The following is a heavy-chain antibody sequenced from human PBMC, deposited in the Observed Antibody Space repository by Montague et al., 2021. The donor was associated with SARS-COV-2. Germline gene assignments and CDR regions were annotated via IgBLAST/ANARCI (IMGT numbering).Heavy chain of an antibody. D-gene: IGHD6-19*01. CDR2: XDWDDDK. CDR3: ARISAWYSSGWSAFDY. V-gene: IGHV2-70*01. Sequence: PALVKPTQTLTLTCTFSGFSLSTSGICVSWIRQPPGKALEWLALXDWDDDKYYSTSLKTRLTISKDTSKNQVVLTMTNMDPVDTATYYCARISAWYSSGWSAFDYWGQGTLVTVSS. CDR1: GFSLSTSGIC. J-gene: IGHJ4*02.